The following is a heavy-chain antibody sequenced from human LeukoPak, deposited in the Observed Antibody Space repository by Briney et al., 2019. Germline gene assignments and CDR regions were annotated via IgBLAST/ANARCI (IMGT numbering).Heavy chain of an antibody. CDR1: GYTFTGYY. CDR3: ARGEGYYGSGSFIDY. D-gene: IGHD3-10*01. V-gene: IGHV1-2*04. CDR2: INPNSGGT. Sequence: ASVKVSCKASGYTFTGYYMHWVRRAPGQGLEWMGWINPNSGGTNYAQKFQGWVTMTRDTSISTAYMELSRLRSDDTAVYYCARGEGYYGSGSFIDYWGQGTLVTVSS. J-gene: IGHJ4*02.